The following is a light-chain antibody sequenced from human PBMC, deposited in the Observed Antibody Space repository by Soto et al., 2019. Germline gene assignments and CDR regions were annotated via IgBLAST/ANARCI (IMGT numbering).Light chain of an antibody. V-gene: IGLV1-44*01. CDR3: AAWDDSLNGDV. CDR1: SSNIGSNT. J-gene: IGLJ1*01. CDR2: SNN. Sequence: QPVLTHPPSASGTPGQRVTISCSGSSSNIGSNTVNWYQQLPGTAPKLLIYSNNQRPSGVPDRFSGSKSGTSASLAISGLQSEDEADYYCAAWDDSLNGDVFGTGTKVTVL.